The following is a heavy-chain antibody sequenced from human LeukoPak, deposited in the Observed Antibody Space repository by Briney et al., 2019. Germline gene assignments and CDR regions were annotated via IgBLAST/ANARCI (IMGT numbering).Heavy chain of an antibody. CDR3: ARTRPNYGSGSYYSEMFDY. CDR2: IYPGDSDT. Sequence: GESLKIFCNGSGYSFTSYWIGWVRQMPGKGLEWMGNIYPGDSDTRYSPSFQGQVTISADKSISTAYLQWSSLKASDTAMYYCARTRPNYGSGSYYSEMFDYWGQGTLVTVSS. D-gene: IGHD3-10*01. CDR1: GYSFTSYW. V-gene: IGHV5-51*01. J-gene: IGHJ4*02.